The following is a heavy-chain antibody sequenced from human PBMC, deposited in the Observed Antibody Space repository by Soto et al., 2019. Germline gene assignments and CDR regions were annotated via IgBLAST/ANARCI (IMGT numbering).Heavy chain of an antibody. CDR2: ISSSVSTI. Sequence: GSLSLSCSASGFTFIIYEMNWVRQAPGKGLEWVSYISSSVSTIYYADSVKGRFTISRDNAKNSLYLQMNSLRAEDTAVYYCARDQEHAFDPWGQGNLVTVSS. D-gene: IGHD2-21*01. V-gene: IGHV3-48*03. J-gene: IGHJ5*02. CDR1: GFTFIIYE. CDR3: ARDQEHAFDP.